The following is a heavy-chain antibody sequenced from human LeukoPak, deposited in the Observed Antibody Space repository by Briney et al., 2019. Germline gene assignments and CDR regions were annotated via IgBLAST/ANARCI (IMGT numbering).Heavy chain of an antibody. CDR1: GFTFSSYT. V-gene: IGHV3-30-3*01. D-gene: IGHD4-17*01. Sequence: GRSLRLSCAASGFTFSSYTLQWVRQAPGKGLEWVAVISYDGSSKYYADSVRGRFTISRDNSKNTLDLQMNSLRPEDTAVYYCARASTTVPNLLDYWGQGTLVTVSS. CDR3: ARASTTVPNLLDY. J-gene: IGHJ4*02. CDR2: ISYDGSSK.